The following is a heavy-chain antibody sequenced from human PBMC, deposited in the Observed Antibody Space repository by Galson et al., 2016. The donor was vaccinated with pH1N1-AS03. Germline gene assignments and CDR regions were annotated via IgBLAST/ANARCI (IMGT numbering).Heavy chain of an antibody. V-gene: IGHV1-69*10. J-gene: IGHJ4*02. CDR2: IIPVLGRA. CDR1: GGYFGNYA. Sequence: SVKVSCKASGGYFGNYAINWVRQAPGQGLEWMGGIIPVLGRANYPQKFQGRVTITAEKSPATVYMELKGLRFEDTAIYYCAPMVFGELVGDYWGQGTLVTVSS. D-gene: IGHD3-10*01. CDR3: APMVFGELVGDY.